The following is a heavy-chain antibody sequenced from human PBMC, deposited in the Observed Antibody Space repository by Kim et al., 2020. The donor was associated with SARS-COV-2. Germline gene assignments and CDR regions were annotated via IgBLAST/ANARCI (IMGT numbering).Heavy chain of an antibody. J-gene: IGHJ4*02. CDR3: ARGVTYDFWSGYGDY. D-gene: IGHD3-3*01. Sequence: GGSLRLSCAASGFTFSSYGMHWVRQAPGKGLEWVAVIWYDGSNKYYADSVKGRFTISRDNSKNTLYLQMNSLRAEDTAVYYCARGVTYDFWSGYGDYWGQGTLVTVSS. CDR1: GFTFSSYG. V-gene: IGHV3-33*01. CDR2: IWYDGSNK.